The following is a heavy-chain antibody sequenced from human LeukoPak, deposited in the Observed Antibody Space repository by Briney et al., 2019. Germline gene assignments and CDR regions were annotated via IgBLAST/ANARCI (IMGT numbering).Heavy chain of an antibody. Sequence: GGSLRLSCAASGFTFSDYYMSWIRQAPGKGLEWVSYISSSGSTIYYADSVKGRFAISRDNAKNSLYLQMNSLRAEDTALYYCASLGSSWYYYYMDVWGKGTTVTVSS. CDR2: ISSSGSTI. V-gene: IGHV3-11*04. D-gene: IGHD6-13*01. CDR1: GFTFSDYY. J-gene: IGHJ6*03. CDR3: ASLGSSWYYYYMDV.